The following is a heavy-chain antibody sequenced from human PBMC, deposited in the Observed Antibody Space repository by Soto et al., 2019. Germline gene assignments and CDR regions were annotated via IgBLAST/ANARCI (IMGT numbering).Heavy chain of an antibody. CDR2: ISYDGSNK. CDR1: GFTFSSYA. CDR3: ASGQWLHYYYYGMDV. V-gene: IGHV3-30-3*01. D-gene: IGHD5-12*01. J-gene: IGHJ6*02. Sequence: GGSLRLSCAASGFTFSSYAMHWVRQAPGKGLEWVAVISYDGSNKYYADSVKGRFTISRDNSKNTLYLQMNSLRAEDTAVYYCASGQWLHYYYYGMDVWGQGTTVTVSS.